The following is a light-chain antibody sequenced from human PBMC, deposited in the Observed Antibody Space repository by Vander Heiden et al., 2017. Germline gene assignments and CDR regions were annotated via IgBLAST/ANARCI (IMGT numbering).Light chain of an antibody. V-gene: IGKV3-11*02. CDR3: QQRSTWPGA. CDR2: DAS. J-gene: IGKJ4*01. CDR1: QSVSSY. Sequence: EIVLTQSPATLSLSPGERATLSCRDSQSVSSYLAWYQQTPGQAPRLLIYDASNGATGVPTRFSGSESERDFTLTISSLEPEDFAIYYCQQRSTWPGAFGGGTMVEIK.